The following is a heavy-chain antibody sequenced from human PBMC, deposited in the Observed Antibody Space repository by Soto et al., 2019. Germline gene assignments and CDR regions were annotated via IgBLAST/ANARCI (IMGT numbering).Heavy chain of an antibody. CDR1: GGSLRSGSYY. D-gene: IGHD3-22*01. J-gene: IGHJ4*02. CDR3: ARDSSGRHDY. V-gene: IGHV4-61*01. CDR2: IYHGRAT. Sequence: QVQLQESGPGLLKTSETLSLTCTVSGGSLRSGSYYWSWIRQPPGKGLEWIGYIYHGRATTYNASLKSRVTISVDMSKNQFFLKVNSVTAADTAVYFCARDSSGRHDYWGQGTPVTVSS.